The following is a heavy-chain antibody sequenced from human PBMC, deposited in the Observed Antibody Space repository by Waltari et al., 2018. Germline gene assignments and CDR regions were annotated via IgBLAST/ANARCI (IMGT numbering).Heavy chain of an antibody. J-gene: IGHJ4*02. D-gene: IGHD6-13*01. CDR2: IYYSGST. CDR3: ARDVPGIAAAADY. Sequence: QVQLQESGPGLVKPSETLSLTCTVSGGSISSYYWSWIRQPPGKGLEWIGYIYYSGSTNYNPSLKSRVTISVDTSKNQFSLKRSSVTAEDTAVYYCARDVPGIAAAADYWGQGTLVTVSS. V-gene: IGHV4-59*12. CDR1: GGSISSYY.